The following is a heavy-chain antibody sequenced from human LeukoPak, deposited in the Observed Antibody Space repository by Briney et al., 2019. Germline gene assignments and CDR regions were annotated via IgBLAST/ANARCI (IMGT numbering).Heavy chain of an antibody. V-gene: IGHV3-7*01. CDR1: RFIFSSYW. Sequence: PGGSLRLSCATSRFIFSSYWMTWVRRTPGKGLEWVASINQDGSDKYYVDSVKGRFTISRDNSKNTLYLQMNSLRAEDTAVYYCARYDSSGNAFDIWGQGTMVTVSS. J-gene: IGHJ3*02. D-gene: IGHD3-22*01. CDR2: INQDGSDK. CDR3: ARYDSSGNAFDI.